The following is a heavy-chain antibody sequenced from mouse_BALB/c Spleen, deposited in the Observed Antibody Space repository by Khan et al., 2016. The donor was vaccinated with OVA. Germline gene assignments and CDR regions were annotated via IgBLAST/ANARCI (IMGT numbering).Heavy chain of an antibody. CDR2: IWSDGST. CDR3: ARQPYYHYNIMDY. Sequence: QVQLKESGPGLVAPSQSLSITCTISGFSLTNYGVHWVRQPPGKGLEWLVVIWSDGSTTYNSPLKSRLTISKDNSKNQVFLKMNSLQTDDTAMYFCARQPYYHYNIMDYWGQGTSVTVSS. CDR1: GFSLTNYG. D-gene: IGHD2-10*01. V-gene: IGHV2-6-1*01. J-gene: IGHJ4*01.